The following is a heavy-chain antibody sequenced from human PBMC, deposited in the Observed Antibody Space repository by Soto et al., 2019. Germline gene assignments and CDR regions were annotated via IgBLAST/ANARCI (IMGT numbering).Heavy chain of an antibody. CDR1: GYTFSKYW. CDR3: ARQDNWNYGMDV. J-gene: IGHJ6*02. CDR2: IDPSDSYT. D-gene: IGHD1-20*01. Sequence: PGESLKISCKGSGYTFSKYWIGWVRQMPGKGLEWMGRIDPSDSYTNYSPSFQGHVTISADKSISTAYLQWSSLKASDTAMYYCARQDNWNYGMDVWGQGTTVTVSS. V-gene: IGHV5-10-1*01.